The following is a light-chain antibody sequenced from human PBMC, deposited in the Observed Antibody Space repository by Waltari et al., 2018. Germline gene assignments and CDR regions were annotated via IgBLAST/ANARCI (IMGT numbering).Light chain of an antibody. Sequence: EIVLTQSPGTLSLSPGERATLSCRASQSVGRSLAWYQQKPGQAPRLLIYDASSRATCIPDRFSGGESATDFSLTISRLEPEAFAIYSFQKYVSFPATFGQGTKVEIK. CDR2: DAS. J-gene: IGKJ1*01. CDR3: QKYVSFPAT. V-gene: IGKV3-20*01. CDR1: QSVGRS.